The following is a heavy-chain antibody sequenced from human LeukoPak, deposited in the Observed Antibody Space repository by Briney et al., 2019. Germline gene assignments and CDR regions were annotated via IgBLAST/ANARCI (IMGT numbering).Heavy chain of an antibody. D-gene: IGHD3-10*01. J-gene: IGHJ4*02. CDR1: GFTFSTYS. V-gene: IGHV3-21*01. CDR2: ISGGGSYI. Sequence: PGGSLRLSCAASGFTFSTYSMNWVRQAPGKGLEWVSFISGGGSYIYYAESVKGRFTISRDNAKNSLYLQMNSLRAEGTAIYYCARDRVASGRFGEVASGGQGTLVTVS. CDR3: ARDRVASGRFGEVAS.